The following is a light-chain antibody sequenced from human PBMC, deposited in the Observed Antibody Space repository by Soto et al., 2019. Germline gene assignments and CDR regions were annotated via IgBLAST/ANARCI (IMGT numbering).Light chain of an antibody. CDR1: QSVSSN. V-gene: IGKV3-15*01. CDR2: GAS. CDR3: QQDNNWPFT. J-gene: IGKJ5*01. Sequence: VTTQWAASLSVTPGQRRTLSCRSSQSVSSNLAWYQQKPGQAPRLLIYGASTRAADIPPRFSGSGSGTEFTLTICSLQSEDFAVYYCQQDNNWPFTFGHGTRLEIK.